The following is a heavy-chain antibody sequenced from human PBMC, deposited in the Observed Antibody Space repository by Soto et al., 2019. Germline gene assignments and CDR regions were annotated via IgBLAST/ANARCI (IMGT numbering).Heavy chain of an antibody. CDR1: GYTFTSYA. CDR2: INAGNGNT. J-gene: IGHJ4*02. V-gene: IGHV1-3*01. D-gene: IGHD6-13*01. CDR3: ARVHPQQQLAFDY. Sequence: QVQLVQSGAEVKKPGASVKVSCKASGYTFTSYAMHWVRQAPGQRLEWMGWINAGNGNTKYSQKFQGRVTITRDTYASTAYMELSSLRSEDTAVYYCARVHPQQQLAFDYWGQGTLVTVSS.